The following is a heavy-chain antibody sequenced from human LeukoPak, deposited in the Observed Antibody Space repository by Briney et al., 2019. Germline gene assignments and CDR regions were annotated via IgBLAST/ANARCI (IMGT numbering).Heavy chain of an antibody. CDR1: GGSISSYY. J-gene: IGHJ6*03. CDR3: ARGEWEPRRGYYYYYYMDV. D-gene: IGHD1-26*01. V-gene: IGHV4-59*01. CDR2: IYYSGST. Sequence: TSEALSLTCTVSGGSISSYYWSWIRQPPGKGLEWIGYIYYSGSTNYNPSLKSRVTISVDTSKNQFSLKLSSVTAADTAVYYCARGEWEPRRGYYYYYYMDVWGKGTTVTISS.